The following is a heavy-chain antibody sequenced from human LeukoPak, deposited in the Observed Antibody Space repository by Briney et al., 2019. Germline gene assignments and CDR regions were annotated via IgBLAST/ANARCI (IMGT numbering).Heavy chain of an antibody. D-gene: IGHD5-18*01. J-gene: IGHJ1*01. CDR1: GGSISSYY. V-gene: IGHV4-4*07. Sequence: PSETLSLTCSVSGGSISSYYWNWVRQPAGKGLEWIGRIYTSGSTNYNPSLKSRLTMSVDTSKNQFSLNLSSVTAADTAVYYCARGYGYENFQYWGQGTPVTVSS. CDR3: ARGYGYENFQY. CDR2: IYTSGST.